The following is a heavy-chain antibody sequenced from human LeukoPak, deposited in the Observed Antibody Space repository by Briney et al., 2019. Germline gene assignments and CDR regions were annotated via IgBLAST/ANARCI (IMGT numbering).Heavy chain of an antibody. Sequence: GGSLRLFCVASGSTFTRNCMHWVRQAPGKGLEWVAAIPHDGSNALYADSVKGRFTISRDDSKNTQYLQMDSLRIEDSAMYYCATGSDYYYASWGRGTLVTVSS. D-gene: IGHD3-3*01. V-gene: IGHV3-30*03. CDR3: ATGSDYYYAS. CDR2: IPHDGSNA. CDR1: GSTFTRNC. J-gene: IGHJ5*02.